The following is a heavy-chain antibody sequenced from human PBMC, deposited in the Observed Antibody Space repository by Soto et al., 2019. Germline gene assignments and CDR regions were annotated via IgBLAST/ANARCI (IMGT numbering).Heavy chain of an antibody. D-gene: IGHD3-10*01. CDR3: AARRGGANCDY. V-gene: IGHV3-23*01. J-gene: IGHJ4*02. CDR1: GLTFSSYA. CDR2: ISGSGGTT. Sequence: EVQLLESGGGLVQPGGSLRLSCAASGLTFSSYAMSWVRQAPGKGLEWVSGISGSGGTTYYADSVKGRFTISRDNSKNSQDLQVYGLRAEERAVYYCAARRGGANCDYWGQGTLGTLSS.